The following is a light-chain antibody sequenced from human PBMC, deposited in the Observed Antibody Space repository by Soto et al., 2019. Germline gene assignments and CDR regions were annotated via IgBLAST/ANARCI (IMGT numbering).Light chain of an antibody. CDR3: QSYDSSLSGYV. J-gene: IGLJ1*01. CDR2: GNS. Sequence: VVTQPPSVSGAPVQRVTISCTGSSSNIGAGYDVHWYQQLPGTAPKLLIYGNSNRPSGVPDRFSGSKSGTSASLAITGLQAEDEADYYCQSYDSSLSGYVFGTGTKLTVL. V-gene: IGLV1-40*01. CDR1: SSNIGAGYD.